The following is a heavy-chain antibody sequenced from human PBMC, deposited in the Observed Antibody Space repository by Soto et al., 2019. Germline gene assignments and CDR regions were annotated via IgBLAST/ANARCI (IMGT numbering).Heavy chain of an antibody. CDR2: IYNGGST. Sequence: QVQLHESGPGLVKPSQTLSLTCTVSGDSISRGDSAWSWIRQSPGEGLEWIGHIYNGGSTYNNPSLNSRLSISVDVSKNQFSLHLSSVTAADTALYYCARGPSGDKVDYWGQGTLVTVSS. J-gene: IGHJ4*02. V-gene: IGHV4-30-4*01. CDR3: ARGPSGDKVDY. CDR1: GDSISRGDSA. D-gene: IGHD7-27*01.